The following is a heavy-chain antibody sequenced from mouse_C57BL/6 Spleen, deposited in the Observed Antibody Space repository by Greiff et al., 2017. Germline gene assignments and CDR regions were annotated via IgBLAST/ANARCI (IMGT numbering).Heavy chain of an antibody. Sequence: VKLMESGAELARPGASVKMSCKASGYTFTSYTMHWVKQRPGQGLEWIGYINPSSGYTKYNQKFKDKATFTADKSSSTAYMQLSSLTSEDSAVYYCASSSFFAYWGQGTLVTVSA. CDR1: GYTFTSYT. J-gene: IGHJ3*01. V-gene: IGHV1-4*01. CDR3: ASSSFFAY. CDR2: INPSSGYT.